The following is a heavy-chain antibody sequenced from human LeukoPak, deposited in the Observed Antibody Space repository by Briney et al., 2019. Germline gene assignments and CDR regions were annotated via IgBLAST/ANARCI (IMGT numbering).Heavy chain of an antibody. D-gene: IGHD6-13*01. V-gene: IGHV5-51*01. Sequence: GGSLKISCQGSGSRFTSYWIGWARQLPGKGLEWMGIIYPGDSDTRYSPSFQGQVTISADKSISTAYLQWSSLKASDTAMYYCARQEGSGGAAAGTFDYWGQGTLVTVSS. J-gene: IGHJ4*02. CDR2: IYPGDSDT. CDR3: ARQEGSGGAAAGTFDY. CDR1: GSRFTSYW.